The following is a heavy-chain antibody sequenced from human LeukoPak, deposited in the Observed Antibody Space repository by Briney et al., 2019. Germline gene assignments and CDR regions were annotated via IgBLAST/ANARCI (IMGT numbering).Heavy chain of an antibody. V-gene: IGHV1-69*13. CDR2: IIPIFGTA. D-gene: IGHD3-3*01. Sequence: SVKVSCKASGGTFSSYAISWVRQAPGQGLEWMGGIIPIFGTANYAQKFQGRVTITADESTSIAYMELSSLRSEDTAVYYCARDGAFGVVTRYYYGMDVWGQGTTVTVSS. J-gene: IGHJ6*02. CDR1: GGTFSSYA. CDR3: ARDGAFGVVTRYYYGMDV.